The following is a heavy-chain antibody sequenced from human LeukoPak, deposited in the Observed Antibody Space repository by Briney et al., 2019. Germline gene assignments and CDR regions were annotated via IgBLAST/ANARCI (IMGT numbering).Heavy chain of an antibody. CDR2: INPNCGGT. CDR1: GYTFTGYY. CDR3: ARGLCDYGSGSCHRAEADFDY. D-gene: IGHD3-10*01. Sequence: ASVKVSCKASGYTFTGYYMHWVRQAPGQGLEWMGWINPNCGGTNYAQKFQGRVTMTRDTSISTAYMELSRLRSDDTAVYYCARGLCDYGSGSCHRAEADFDYWGQGTLVTVSS. J-gene: IGHJ4*02. V-gene: IGHV1-2*02.